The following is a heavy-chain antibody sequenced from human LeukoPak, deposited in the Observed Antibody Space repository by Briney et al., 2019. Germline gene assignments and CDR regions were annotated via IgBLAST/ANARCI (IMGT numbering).Heavy chain of an antibody. Sequence: GGSLRLSCAASGFTFSSYGMHWVRQAPGKGLEWVAIISYDGSNKYYADSVKGRFTISRDNSKNTLYLQMNSLRAEDTAVYYCARSHSGYSFDSWGQGTLVTVSS. CDR2: ISYDGSNK. J-gene: IGHJ4*02. V-gene: IGHV3-30*03. D-gene: IGHD5-18*01. CDR1: GFTFSSYG. CDR3: ARSHSGYSFDS.